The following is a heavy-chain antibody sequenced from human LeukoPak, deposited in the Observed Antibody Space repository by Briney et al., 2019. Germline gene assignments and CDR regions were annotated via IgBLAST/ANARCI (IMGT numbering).Heavy chain of an antibody. CDR3: ARGVGYCSGGSCYAHADYFDY. J-gene: IGHJ4*02. CDR1: GGSLSGYY. D-gene: IGHD2-15*01. V-gene: IGHV4-34*01. Sequence: SETLSLTCAVYGGSLSGYYWSWIRQPPGKGLEWIGEINHSGSTNYNPSLKSRVTISVDTSKNQFSLKLSSVTAADTAVYYCARGVGYCSGGSCYAHADYFDYWGQGTLVTVSS. CDR2: INHSGST.